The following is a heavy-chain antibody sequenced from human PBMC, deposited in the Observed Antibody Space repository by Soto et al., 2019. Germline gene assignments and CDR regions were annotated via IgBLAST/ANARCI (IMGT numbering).Heavy chain of an antibody. CDR2: ISYDGSNK. J-gene: IGHJ6*02. CDR1: GFTFSSYG. CDR3: AKASDPYYDYVWGSSPVYYYGMDV. V-gene: IGHV3-30*18. Sequence: GGSLRLSCAASGFTFSSYGMHWVRQAPGKGLEWVAVISYDGSNKYYADSVKGRFTISRDNSKNTLYLQMNSLRAEDTAVYYCAKASDPYYDYVWGSSPVYYYGMDVWGQGTTVTVSS. D-gene: IGHD3-16*01.